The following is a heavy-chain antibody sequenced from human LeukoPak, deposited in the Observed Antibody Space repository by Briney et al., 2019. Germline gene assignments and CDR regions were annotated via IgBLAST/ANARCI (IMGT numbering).Heavy chain of an antibody. J-gene: IGHJ4*02. CDR3: ARAIAAAGSVYFDY. V-gene: IGHV4-39*07. Sequence: SETLSLTCTVSGGSISSSSYYWGWIRQPPGKGLEWIGSIYYSGSTNYNPSLKSRVTISVDTSKNQFSLKLSSVTAADTAVYYCARAIAAAGSVYFDYWGQGTLVTVSS. D-gene: IGHD6-13*01. CDR1: GGSISSSSYY. CDR2: IYYSGST.